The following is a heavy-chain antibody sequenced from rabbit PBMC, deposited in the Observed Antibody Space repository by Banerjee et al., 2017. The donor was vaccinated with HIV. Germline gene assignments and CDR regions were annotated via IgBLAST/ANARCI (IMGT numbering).Heavy chain of an antibody. CDR3: ARDLAGAIGWNFNL. D-gene: IGHD4-1*01. CDR2: IGTGSGSA. CDR1: GFDISSSYW. V-gene: IGHV1S45*01. Sequence: EESGGGLVQPEGSLALTCTASGFDISSSYWICWVRQAPGKGLEWIGCIGTGSGSAVYANWAKGRFTISKTSSTTVTLQMTSLTAADTATYFCARDLAGAIGWNFNLWGPGTLVTVS. J-gene: IGHJ4*01.